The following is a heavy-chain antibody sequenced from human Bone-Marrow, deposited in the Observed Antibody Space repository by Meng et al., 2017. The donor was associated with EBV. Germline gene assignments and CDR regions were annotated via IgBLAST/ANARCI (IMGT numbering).Heavy chain of an antibody. Sequence: QVQVVESGLVLVKVLGPLCVSCVVSGGSIGSSNWWGWVRQPPGKGLEWIGEIYHSGSTNYNPTLKIRVTISVDKSKYQFSLKLSSVTAADTAVYYCAIVPTLWYFDYWGQGTLVTVSS. CDR2: IYHSGST. CDR1: GGSIGSSNW. V-gene: IGHV4-4*02. CDR3: AIVPTLWYFDY. J-gene: IGHJ4*02. D-gene: IGHD2-21*01.